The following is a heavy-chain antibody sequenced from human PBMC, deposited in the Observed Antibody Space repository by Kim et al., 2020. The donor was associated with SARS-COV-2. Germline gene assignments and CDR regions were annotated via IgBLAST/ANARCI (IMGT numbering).Heavy chain of an antibody. Sequence: DYEVSVKSRITINPATSNNQFSLQLNSVTLEDTAVYYCARDTPGQKAFDIWGQGTMVTVSS. CDR3: ARDTPGQKAFDI. V-gene: IGHV6-1*01. J-gene: IGHJ3*02.